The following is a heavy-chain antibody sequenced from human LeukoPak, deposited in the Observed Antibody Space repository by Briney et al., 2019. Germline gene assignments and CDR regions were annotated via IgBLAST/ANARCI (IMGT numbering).Heavy chain of an antibody. J-gene: IGHJ4*02. Sequence: GGSLRLSCAASGFTFSSYAMTWVRQAPGKGLEWISAISGSGGRTYYVDSVKGRFTISRDNSKNTLYLQMNSLRVEDTAAYYCAKLPVAGLYFDYWGQGTLVTVSS. CDR2: ISGSGGRT. V-gene: IGHV3-23*01. CDR3: AKLPVAGLYFDY. D-gene: IGHD6-19*01. CDR1: GFTFSSYA.